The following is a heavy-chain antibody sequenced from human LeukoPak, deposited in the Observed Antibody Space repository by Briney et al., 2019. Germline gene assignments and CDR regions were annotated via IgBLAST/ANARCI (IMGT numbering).Heavy chain of an antibody. V-gene: IGHV4-30-4*08. CDR1: GGSFSSGDYY. CDR3: AREWEPGYYFDY. Sequence: SQTLSLTCTVSGGSFSSGDYYWTWIRQPPGKGLEWIGYIYYSGSTYYNPSLKSRVIKSVDTSKNQFSLRLTSVTAADTAVYYCAREWEPGYYFDYWGQGTLVSVSS. J-gene: IGHJ4*02. D-gene: IGHD1-26*01. CDR2: IYYSGST.